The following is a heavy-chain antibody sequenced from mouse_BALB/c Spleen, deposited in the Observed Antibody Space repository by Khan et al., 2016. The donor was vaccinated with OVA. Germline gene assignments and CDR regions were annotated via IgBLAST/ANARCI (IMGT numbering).Heavy chain of an antibody. CDR2: INPSTAYT. CDR3: ARRGLRWDFDY. V-gene: IGHV1-7*01. D-gene: IGHD1-1*01. CDR1: GYTFINYW. Sequence: QVQLKQSGAELAKPGASVKMSCKASGYTFINYWILWVKQRPGQGLEWIGYINPSTAYTEYNQNFKEKATLTADKSYRTAYMQLSSLTSEDAAVYYCARRGLRWDFDYWGQGTMLTVSA. J-gene: IGHJ2*01.